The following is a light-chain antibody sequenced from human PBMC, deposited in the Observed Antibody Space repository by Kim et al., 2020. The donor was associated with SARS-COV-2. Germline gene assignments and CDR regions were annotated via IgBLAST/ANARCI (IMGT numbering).Light chain of an antibody. V-gene: IGLV1-44*01. J-gene: IGLJ1*01. CDR1: NANIGGNT. CDR3: ASWDDSLSAYV. CDR2: QDI. Sequence: QSVLTQPPSISGTAGQKITISCSGTNANIGGNTVNWYQQVTGTAPKLLIHQDIDRPSGVPERFSGAKSGTSASLAISGLQSDDEAVYICASWDDSLSAYVFGLGTKVTVL.